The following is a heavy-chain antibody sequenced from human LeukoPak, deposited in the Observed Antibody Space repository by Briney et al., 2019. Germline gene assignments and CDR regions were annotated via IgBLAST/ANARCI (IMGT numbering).Heavy chain of an antibody. CDR2: IYYTGST. J-gene: IGHJ4*02. D-gene: IGHD2/OR15-2a*01. V-gene: IGHV4-31*03. CDR1: GGSVSSGAYY. CDR3: ARGKNKAGTFDY. Sequence: PSQTLSLTCTVSGGSVSSGAYYWTWLRQHPGKDLEWIGYIYYTGSTYYNPSLKSRGTISVDTSKNQFSLKLSSVTAADTAMYYCARGKNKAGTFDYWGQGTLVTVSS.